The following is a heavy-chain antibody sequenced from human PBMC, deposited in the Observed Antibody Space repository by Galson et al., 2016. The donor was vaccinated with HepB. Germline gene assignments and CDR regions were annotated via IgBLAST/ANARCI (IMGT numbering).Heavy chain of an antibody. Sequence: SVKVSCKASGYTFINNFMHWVRQAPGQEFEWIGILNPNTGTTTYSQKFQGRVTMTRGTSTSTAYMILRSLKSDDTAVYYCARKDDHGGNSHFDFWGQGTLVTVSS. CDR2: LNPNTGTT. CDR1: GYTFINNF. V-gene: IGHV1-46*01. CDR3: ARKDDHGGNSHFDF. J-gene: IGHJ4*02. D-gene: IGHD4-23*01.